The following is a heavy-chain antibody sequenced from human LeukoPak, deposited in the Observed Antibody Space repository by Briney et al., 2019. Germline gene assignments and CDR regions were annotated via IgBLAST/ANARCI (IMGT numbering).Heavy chain of an antibody. V-gene: IGHV3-7*01. CDR1: GLIFRGYW. CDR3: ARGRDGRFFDY. D-gene: IGHD5-24*01. J-gene: IGHJ4*02. Sequence: GGSLRLSCAVSGLIFRGYWMSWIRQAPGKALEWVANINQDGTEKYFVDSVKGRFTISRDNAKNSLHLQMNTLRAEDTAVYYCARGRDGRFFDYWGQGTLVTVSS. CDR2: INQDGTEK.